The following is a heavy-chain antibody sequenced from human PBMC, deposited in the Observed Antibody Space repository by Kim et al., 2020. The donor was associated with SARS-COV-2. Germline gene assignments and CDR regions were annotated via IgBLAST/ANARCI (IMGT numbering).Heavy chain of an antibody. CDR2: SI. V-gene: IGHV3-9*01. D-gene: IGHD2-21*02. Sequence: SIDNANSVKGRFTLSRDNATNSVYLQMSSLRGEETAVYYCGRDTLPGGMDVWGQGTTVTVSS. CDR3: GRDTLPGGMDV. J-gene: IGHJ6*02.